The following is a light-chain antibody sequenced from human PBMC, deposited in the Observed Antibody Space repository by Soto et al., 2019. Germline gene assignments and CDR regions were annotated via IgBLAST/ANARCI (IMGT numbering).Light chain of an antibody. Sequence: IVLTQSPATLSVSPGESATFSCRASQTVNTNLAWYQQKPGQAPRLLLYGASTRATGVPPRFSGSGSGTEFTLTISSLQSGDFAVYYCQQYNRWPPRYTFGQGTKLEI. CDR2: GAS. CDR3: QQYNRWPPRYT. CDR1: QTVNTN. V-gene: IGKV3-15*01. J-gene: IGKJ2*01.